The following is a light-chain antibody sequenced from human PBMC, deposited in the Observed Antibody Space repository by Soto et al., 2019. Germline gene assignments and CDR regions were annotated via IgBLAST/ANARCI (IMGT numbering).Light chain of an antibody. CDR2: DAS. Sequence: DIQMTQSPSSLSASVGDRVTITCQASQDISSYLNWYQQRPGKAPKLLIYDASNLQTGVPSRVSGSGSGTDFTFTISSLQPEDVGTYYCQQYDSLPALTFGGGTKVEI. CDR1: QDISSY. V-gene: IGKV1-33*01. CDR3: QQYDSLPALT. J-gene: IGKJ4*01.